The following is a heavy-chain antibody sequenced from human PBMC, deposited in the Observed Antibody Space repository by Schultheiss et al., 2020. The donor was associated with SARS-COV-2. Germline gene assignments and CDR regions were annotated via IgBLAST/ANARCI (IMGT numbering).Heavy chain of an antibody. CDR2: IYYSGST. D-gene: IGHD6-19*01. V-gene: IGHV4-61*05. CDR1: GYSISSSSYY. CDR3: ARGPRIAVAGSFDY. Sequence: SETLSLTCAVSGYSISSSSYYWGWIRQPPGKGLEWIGYIYYSGSTNYNPSLKSRVTISVDTSKNQFSLKLSSVTAADTAVYYCARGPRIAVAGSFDYWGQGTLVTVSS. J-gene: IGHJ4*02.